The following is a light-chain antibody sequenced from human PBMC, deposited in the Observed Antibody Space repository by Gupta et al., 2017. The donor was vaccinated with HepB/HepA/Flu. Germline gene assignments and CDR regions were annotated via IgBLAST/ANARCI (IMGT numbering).Light chain of an antibody. CDR3: QQTNTFPIT. CDR1: QGINRW. V-gene: IGKV1D-12*01. CDR2: STS. Sequence: DVQMTQSPSSLSASVGDRVIITCRASQGINRWLAWYQQKSGQAPKLLVYSTSSLQSGVPSRFSDSGSGTEFTLTINDLQPEDLATYYCQQTNTFPITFGGGTKVQI. J-gene: IGKJ4*01.